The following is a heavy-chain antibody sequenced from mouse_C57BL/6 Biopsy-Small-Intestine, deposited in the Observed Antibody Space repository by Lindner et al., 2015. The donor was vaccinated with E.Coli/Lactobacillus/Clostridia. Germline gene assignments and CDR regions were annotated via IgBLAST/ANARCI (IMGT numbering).Heavy chain of an antibody. CDR2: INPNNGGT. D-gene: IGHD2-1*01. CDR3: ARSVYGNYFDY. Sequence: VQLQESGPELVKPGASVKMSCKASGYTFTDYNMHWVKQSHGKSLEWIGYINPNNGGTSYNQKFKGKATLTVNKSSSTAYMELRSLTSEDSAVYYCARSVYGNYFDYWGQGTTLTVSS. CDR1: GYTFTDYN. J-gene: IGHJ2*01. V-gene: IGHV1-22*01.